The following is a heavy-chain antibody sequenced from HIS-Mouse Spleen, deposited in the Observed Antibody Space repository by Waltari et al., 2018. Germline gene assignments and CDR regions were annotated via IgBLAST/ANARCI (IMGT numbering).Heavy chain of an antibody. CDR3: ARVVLVHYFDY. CDR2: IYHSGRT. V-gene: IGHV4-30-2*01. CDR1: GGSISSGGYS. J-gene: IGHJ4*02. Sequence: QLQLQESGSGLVKPSQTLSLTCAVSGGSISSGGYSWSWIRQPPGKGLEWIGYIYHSGRTYYNPSLKSRVTRSVDRSKNQFSLKLSSVTAADTAVYYCARVVLVHYFDYWGQGTLVTVSS. D-gene: IGHD2-8*02.